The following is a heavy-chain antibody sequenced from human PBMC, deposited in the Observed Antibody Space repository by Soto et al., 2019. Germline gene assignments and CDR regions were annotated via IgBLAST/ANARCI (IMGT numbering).Heavy chain of an antibody. D-gene: IGHD3-10*01. CDR3: AKDLGRLIRGGDAVDM. CDR2: ISGSGGST. V-gene: IGHV3-23*01. Sequence: DVQLLESGGNLVQPGGSLRLSCAASGFTFSDYAMTWVRQAPGKGLEWVSGISGSGGSTYYADSVKGRVTISRDNSKNTLYLQMNSLRAEDTDIYYCAKDLGRLIRGGDAVDMLGQGTMVTVSS. J-gene: IGHJ3*02. CDR1: GFTFSDYA.